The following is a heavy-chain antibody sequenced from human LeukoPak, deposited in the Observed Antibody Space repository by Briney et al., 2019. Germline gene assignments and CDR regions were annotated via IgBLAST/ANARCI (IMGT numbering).Heavy chain of an antibody. J-gene: IGHJ4*02. V-gene: IGHV4-34*01. CDR3: ARPSYGPFDY. Sequence: PSETPSLTCAVYGGSFSGYYWSWIRQPPGKGLEWIGEINHSGSTNYNPSLKSRVTISVDTSKNQFSLKLSSVTAADTAVYYCARPSYGPFDYWGQGTLVTVSS. CDR1: GGSFSGYY. D-gene: IGHD4-17*01. CDR2: INHSGST.